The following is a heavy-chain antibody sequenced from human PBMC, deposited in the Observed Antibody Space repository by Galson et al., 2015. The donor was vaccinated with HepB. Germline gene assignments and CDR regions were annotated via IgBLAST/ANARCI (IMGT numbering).Heavy chain of an antibody. CDR3: TTAEKSDSSGWPFDY. J-gene: IGHJ4*02. V-gene: IGHV1-2*02. D-gene: IGHD3-22*01. CDR2: INPNSGGT. Sequence: SVKVSCKASGYTFTGYYMHWVRQAPGQGLEWMGWINPNSGGTNYAQKFQGRVTMTEDTSTDTAYMDLSSLRSEDTAVYYCTTAEKSDSSGWPFDYWGQGTLVTVSS. CDR1: GYTFTGYY.